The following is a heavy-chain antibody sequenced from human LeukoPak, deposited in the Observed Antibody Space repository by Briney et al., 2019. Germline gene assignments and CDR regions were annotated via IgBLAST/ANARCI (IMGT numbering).Heavy chain of an antibody. CDR3: ARVPTVTFFDY. CDR2: IYYSGST. D-gene: IGHD4-17*01. CDR1: GGSMSSSSYY. Sequence: KPSETLSLTCTVSGGSMSSSSYYWGWIRQPPGKGLEWIGSIYYSGSTYQNPSLKSRVTISVDTSKNQFSLKLSSVTAADTAVYYCARVPTVTFFDYWGQGTLVTISS. V-gene: IGHV4-39*07. J-gene: IGHJ4*02.